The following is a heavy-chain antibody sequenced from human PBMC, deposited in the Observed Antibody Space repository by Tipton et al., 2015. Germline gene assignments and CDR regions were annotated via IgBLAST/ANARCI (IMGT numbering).Heavy chain of an antibody. CDR2: ISYSGST. CDR1: GGSVNSANYY. CDR3: ARDLEHGMDV. D-gene: IGHD5-24*01. V-gene: IGHV4-61*01. J-gene: IGHJ6*02. Sequence: TLSLTCTVSGGSVNSANYYWSWIRQPPGKGLEWIGHISYSGSTHYNPSFKSRVAISVDTSKNQFSLTLNSVTAADTAVYYCARDLEHGMDVWGQGTTVTVSS.